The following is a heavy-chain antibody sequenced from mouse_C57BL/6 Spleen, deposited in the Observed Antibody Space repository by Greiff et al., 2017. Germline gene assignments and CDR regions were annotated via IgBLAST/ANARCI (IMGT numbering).Heavy chain of an antibody. J-gene: IGHJ2*01. V-gene: IGHV3-6*01. D-gene: IGHD2-4*01. CDR1: GYSITSGYY. CDR3: ARDHGYDYDYYFDY. CDR2: ISYDGSN. Sequence: VQLKESGPGLVKPSQSLSLTCSVTGYSITSGYYWNWIRQFPGNKLEWMGYISYDGSNNYNPSLKNRISITRDTSKNQFFLKLNSVTTEDTATYYCARDHGYDYDYYFDYWSQGTTLTVSS.